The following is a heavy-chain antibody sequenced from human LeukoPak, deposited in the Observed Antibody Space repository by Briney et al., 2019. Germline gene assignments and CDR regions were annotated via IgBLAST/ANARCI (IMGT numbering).Heavy chain of an antibody. V-gene: IGHV3-30*18. D-gene: IGHD5-18*01. CDR1: GFTFSSYG. CDR2: ISYDGSNK. Sequence: GGSLRLSCAASGFTFSSYGMHWVRQAPGKGLEWVAVISYDGSNKYYADSVKGRFTISRDNSKNTLYLQMNSLRAEDTAVYYCAKVGMRGYSYGYYFDYWGQGTLVTVSS. J-gene: IGHJ4*02. CDR3: AKVGMRGYSYGYYFDY.